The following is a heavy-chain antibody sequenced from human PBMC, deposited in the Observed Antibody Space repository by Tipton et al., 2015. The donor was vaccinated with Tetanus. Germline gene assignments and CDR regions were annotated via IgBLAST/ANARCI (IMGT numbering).Heavy chain of an antibody. D-gene: IGHD2-8*01. J-gene: IGHJ4*02. CDR2: IYPGDSDT. CDR1: GYIFNNYW. Sequence: QLVQSGGEVKKPGESLKISCKGSGYIFNNYWIGWVRQKPGKGLEWMGIIYPGDSDTRYSPSFQGQAPISVDKSINTAYLQWSSLKASDTSMFYCARAHCTDGACNFDFWGQGALVTVAS. CDR3: ARAHCTDGACNFDF. V-gene: IGHV5-51*01.